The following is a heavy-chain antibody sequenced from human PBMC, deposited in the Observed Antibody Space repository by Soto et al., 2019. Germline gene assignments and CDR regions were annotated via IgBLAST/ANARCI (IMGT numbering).Heavy chain of an antibody. Sequence: QVQLVESGGGVVQPGRSLRLSCAASGSTFSSYAMHWVRQAPGKGLEWGAVIWYDGSNEDYADSVKGRFTISRDNSKNTLFLQMNSLRVEDTAVYYCAREETGTFDRWGQGTLVTVSS. J-gene: IGHJ4*02. CDR1: GSTFSSYA. V-gene: IGHV3-33*01. D-gene: IGHD1-1*01. CDR2: IWYDGSNE. CDR3: AREETGTFDR.